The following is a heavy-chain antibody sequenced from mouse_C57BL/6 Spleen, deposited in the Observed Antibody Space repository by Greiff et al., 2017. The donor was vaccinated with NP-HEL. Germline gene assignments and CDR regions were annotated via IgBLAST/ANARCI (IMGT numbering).Heavy chain of an antibody. CDR1: GYTFTSYW. V-gene: IGHV1-53*01. J-gene: IGHJ2*01. CDR2: IIPSNGGT. Sequence: VQLQQSGTELVKPGASVKLSCKASGYTFTSYWMHWVKQRPGQGLEWIGNIIPSNGGTNHNEKFKSNATLTVDKPSSIAYMQRSSQTSEDSAVYYCARNYYYFDYWGQGTTLTVSS. CDR3: ARNYYYFDY. D-gene: IGHD1-1*02.